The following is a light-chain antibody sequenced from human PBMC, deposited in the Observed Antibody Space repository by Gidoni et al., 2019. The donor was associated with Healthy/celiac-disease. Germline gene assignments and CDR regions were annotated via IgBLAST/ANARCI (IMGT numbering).Light chain of an antibody. Sequence: DIQLPQSSSSLSAYVGDRVTITCRASPSISSYLNWYQQKPGKAPKLLIYAASSLQSGVPSRFSGSGSGTDFTLTISSQQPEDFATYYCQQSDSTPLPLTFGGGTKVEIK. V-gene: IGKV1-39*01. CDR2: AAS. CDR1: PSISSY. CDR3: QQSDSTPLPLT. J-gene: IGKJ4*02.